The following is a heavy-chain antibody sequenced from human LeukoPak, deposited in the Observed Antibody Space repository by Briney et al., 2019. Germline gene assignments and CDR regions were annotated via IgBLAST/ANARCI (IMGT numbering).Heavy chain of an antibody. D-gene: IGHD3-16*02. CDR3: ARDLSDYIWGSYRYFDY. V-gene: IGHV3-21*01. J-gene: IGHJ4*02. CDR2: ISRSESYI. CDR1: GFIFSNYA. Sequence: GGSLRLSCAVTGFIFSNYAMNWVRQAPGKGLEWVSSISRSESYIYHADSVKGRFTISRDNAKNSLYLQMNSLRAEDTAVYYCARDLSDYIWGSYRYFDYWGQGTLVTVSS.